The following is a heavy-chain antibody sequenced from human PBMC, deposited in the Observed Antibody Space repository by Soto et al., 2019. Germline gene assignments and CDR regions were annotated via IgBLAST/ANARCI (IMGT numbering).Heavy chain of an antibody. V-gene: IGHV4-34*01. CDR3: ARSRPFSIAAAGRALDY. CDR1: GGSFSGYY. J-gene: IGHJ4*02. CDR2: INHSGST. D-gene: IGHD6-13*01. Sequence: SETLSLTCAVYGGSFSGYYWSWIRQPPGKGLEWIGEINHSGSTNYNPSLKSRVTISVDTSKNQFSLKLSSVTAADTAVYYCARSRPFSIAAAGRALDYWGQGTLVTVSS.